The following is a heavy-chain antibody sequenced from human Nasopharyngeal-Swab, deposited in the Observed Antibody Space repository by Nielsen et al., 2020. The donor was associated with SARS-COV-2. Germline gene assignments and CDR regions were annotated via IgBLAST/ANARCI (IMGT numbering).Heavy chain of an antibody. D-gene: IGHD5-12*01. V-gene: IGHV3-7*01. CDR1: GLSFSEFW. J-gene: IGHJ4*02. Sequence: GESLKISCAASGLSFSEFWMYWVRQAPGKGLEWVASINKDGSEKYYGDSVRGRFTTSRDNAENSLSLQMNGLRGEDTAVYYCARDRGYYAFDYWGQGTLVTVSS. CDR2: INKDGSEK. CDR3: ARDRGYYAFDY.